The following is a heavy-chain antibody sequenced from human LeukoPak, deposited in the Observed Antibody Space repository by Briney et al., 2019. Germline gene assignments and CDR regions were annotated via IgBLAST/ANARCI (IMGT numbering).Heavy chain of an antibody. CDR2: IYYSGST. CDR3: AREGGYIDY. Sequence: PSETLSLTCAVYSGSFSGYYWSWIRQPPGKGLEWIGYIYYSGSTYYNPSLKSRVTISVDTSKNQFSLKLSSVTAADTAVYYCAREGGYIDYWGQGTLVTVSS. CDR1: SGSFSGYY. V-gene: IGHV4-30-4*08. D-gene: IGHD6-13*01. J-gene: IGHJ4*02.